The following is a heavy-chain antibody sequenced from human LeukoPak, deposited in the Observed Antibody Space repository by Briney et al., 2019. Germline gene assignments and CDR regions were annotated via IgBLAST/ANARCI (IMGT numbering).Heavy chain of an antibody. V-gene: IGHV1-69*13. J-gene: IGHJ4*02. CDR2: IIPIFGTA. CDR3: ARGADSYYDSSGYYKPFDY. D-gene: IGHD3-22*01. CDR1: GGTFSSYA. Sequence: SVKVSCKASGGTFSSYAISWVRQAPGQGLEWMGGIIPIFGTANYAQKFQGRVTITADESTSTAYMELSSLRSEDTAVYYCARGADSYYDSSGYYKPFDYWGQGTLVTVSS.